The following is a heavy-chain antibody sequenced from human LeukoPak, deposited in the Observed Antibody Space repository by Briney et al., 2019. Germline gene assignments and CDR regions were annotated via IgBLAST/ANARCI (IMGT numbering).Heavy chain of an antibody. V-gene: IGHV1-46*01. Sequence: ASVKVSCKASGYTFTNYYIHWVRQAPGQGLEWMGIINPSDGSTIYAQKVQGRVAMTRDTSTSTVYMDLSSLRSEDTAAYYCASLGSGSSPIIDFDYWGQGTLVTVSS. D-gene: IGHD3-10*01. CDR1: GYTFTNYY. CDR2: INPSDGST. CDR3: ASLGSGSSPIIDFDY. J-gene: IGHJ4*02.